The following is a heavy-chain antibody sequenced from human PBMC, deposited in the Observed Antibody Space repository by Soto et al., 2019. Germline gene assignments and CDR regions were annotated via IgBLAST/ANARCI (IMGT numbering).Heavy chain of an antibody. D-gene: IGHD5-12*01. CDR2: INPNSGGT. J-gene: IGHJ6*02. CDR1: GYTFTGYY. V-gene: IGHV1-2*04. CDR3: ARDVATAGSTLSMDV. Sequence: GASVKVSCKASGYTFTGYYMHWVLQAPGQGLEWMGWINPNSGGTNYAQKFQGWVTMTRDTSISTAYMELSRLRSDDTAVYYCARDVATAGSTLSMDVWGQGTTVTVSS.